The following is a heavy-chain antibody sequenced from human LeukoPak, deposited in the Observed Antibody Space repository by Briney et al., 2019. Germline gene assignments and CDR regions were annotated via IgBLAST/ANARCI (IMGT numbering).Heavy chain of an antibody. CDR2: INHSGST. CDR1: GGSFSGYY. D-gene: IGHD2-2*02. Sequence: PSETLSLTCAVYGGSFSGYYWSWIRQPPGKGLEWIGEINHSGSTNYNPSLKSRVTISVDTSKNQLSLKLSSVTAADTAVYYCARGGYCSSTSCYRSYYYGMDVWGQGTTVTVSS. J-gene: IGHJ6*02. CDR3: ARGGYCSSTSCYRSYYYGMDV. V-gene: IGHV4-34*01.